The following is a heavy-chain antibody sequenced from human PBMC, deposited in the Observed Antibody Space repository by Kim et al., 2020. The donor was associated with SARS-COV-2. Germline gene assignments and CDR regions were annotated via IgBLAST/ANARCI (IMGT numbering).Heavy chain of an antibody. V-gene: IGHV3-21*01. CDR2: ISSSSSYI. D-gene: IGHD3-22*01. J-gene: IGHJ4*02. CDR3: ASLSYYETPFDY. Sequence: GGSLRLSCAASGFTFSSYSMNWVRQAPGKGLEWVSSISSSSSYIYYADSVKGRFTISRDNAKNSLYLQMNSLRAEDTAAYYCASLSYYETPFDYWGQGTLVTVSS. CDR1: GFTFSSYS.